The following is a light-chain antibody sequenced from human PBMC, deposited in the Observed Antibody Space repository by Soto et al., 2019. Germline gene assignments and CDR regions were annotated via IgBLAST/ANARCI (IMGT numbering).Light chain of an antibody. V-gene: IGKV1-5*01. CDR3: QQYNTYSYT. Sequence: DIQMTQSPSTLSASVGDRVTITCRASQSISSWLAWYQQKPGKAPQLLIYDASSLESRAPSRFSGSGSGTEFTLTSSGLRPDDFATYYCQQYNTYSYTFGQGTKLEIK. CDR2: DAS. J-gene: IGKJ2*01. CDR1: QSISSW.